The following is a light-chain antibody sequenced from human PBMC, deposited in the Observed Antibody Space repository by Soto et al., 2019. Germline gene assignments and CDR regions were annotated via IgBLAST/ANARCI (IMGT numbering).Light chain of an antibody. CDR2: EAS. J-gene: IGKJ1*01. CDR3: QQYNNFCT. CDR1: QSVNIW. V-gene: IGKV1-5*03. Sequence: DIQMTQFHSALSASVGDRVTITCRASQSVNIWLAWYQQKPGKAPKLLISEASTVETGVPARFSGSGSGTQFTLTISSLQPDDLATYYCQQYNNFCTFGQGTKVQIK.